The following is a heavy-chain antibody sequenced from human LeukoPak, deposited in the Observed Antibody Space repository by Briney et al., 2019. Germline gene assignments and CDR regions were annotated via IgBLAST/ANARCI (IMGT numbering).Heavy chain of an antibody. J-gene: IGHJ3*02. Sequence: PSETLSLTCAVYGGSFSGYYWSWIRQPPGKGLEWIGEINHIGSTNYNPSLKSRVTISVDTSKNQFSLKLSSVTAADTAVYYCARRRATEFLRYFDWLFPGENAFDIWGQGTMVTVSS. CDR2: INHIGST. D-gene: IGHD3-9*01. CDR1: GGSFSGYY. V-gene: IGHV4-34*01. CDR3: ARRRATEFLRYFDWLFPGENAFDI.